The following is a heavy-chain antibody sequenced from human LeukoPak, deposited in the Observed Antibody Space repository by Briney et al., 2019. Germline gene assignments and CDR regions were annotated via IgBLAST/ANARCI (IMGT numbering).Heavy chain of an antibody. CDR3: ARDRDDFWSGYYHY. Sequence: ASVKVSCKASGYTFTSYDINRVRQAPGPGLEWMGWINPNSGGTNYAQKFQGRVTMTRDTSISTAYMELSRLRSDDTAVYYCARDRDDFWSGYYHYWGQGTLVTVSS. D-gene: IGHD3-3*01. CDR1: GYTFTSYD. CDR2: INPNSGGT. J-gene: IGHJ4*02. V-gene: IGHV1-2*02.